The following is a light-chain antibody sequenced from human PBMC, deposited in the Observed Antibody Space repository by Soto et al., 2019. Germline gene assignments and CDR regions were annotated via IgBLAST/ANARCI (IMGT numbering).Light chain of an antibody. V-gene: IGLV1-44*01. Sequence: QSVLTQPPSASGTPGQRVTISCSGSSSNIESNTVNWYQQFPGTTPKLLIYSNNQRPSGVPDRFSGSKSGTSASLAISGLQSGDEADYYCAAWDDSLNGYVFGTATKVTV. CDR3: AAWDDSLNGYV. CDR1: SSNIESNT. CDR2: SNN. J-gene: IGLJ1*01.